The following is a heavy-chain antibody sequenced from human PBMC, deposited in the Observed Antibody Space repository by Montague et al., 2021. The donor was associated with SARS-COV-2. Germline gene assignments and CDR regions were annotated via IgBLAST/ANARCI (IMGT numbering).Heavy chain of an antibody. D-gene: IGHD5-24*01. V-gene: IGHV4-59*08. Sequence: SETLSLTCTVAGGSISTYYWGWIRQPPGKGLEWIGYIYYSGSTNYSPSRKSGVTISVDTSKNQFSLKLSSVTAADTAVYYCARDGYNAHQICWYFDLWGRGTLVTVSS. J-gene: IGHJ2*01. CDR1: GGSISTYY. CDR2: IYYSGST. CDR3: ARDGYNAHQICWYFDL.